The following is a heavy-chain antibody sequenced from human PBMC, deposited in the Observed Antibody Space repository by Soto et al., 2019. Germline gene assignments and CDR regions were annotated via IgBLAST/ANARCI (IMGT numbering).Heavy chain of an antibody. V-gene: IGHV1-69*12. J-gene: IGHJ4*02. D-gene: IGHD3-16*02. Sequence: QVQLVQSGAEVKKPGSSVKVSCKASGGTFSSYAISWVRQAPGQGLEWMGGIIPILGTANYAQKFQGRVTITADESTSTAYMELSSLGSEDTAVYYCAREGGDDYVWGSYRHYFDYWGQGTLVTVSS. CDR3: AREGGDDYVWGSYRHYFDY. CDR2: IIPILGTA. CDR1: GGTFSSYA.